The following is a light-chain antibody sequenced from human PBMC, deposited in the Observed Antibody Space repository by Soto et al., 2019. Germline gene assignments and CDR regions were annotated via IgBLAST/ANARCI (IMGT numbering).Light chain of an antibody. Sequence: EIVLTQSPVTLSLSPGERATLSCRASQSVSSYLAWYQQKPGQAPRLLIYGASSRATGIPDRFSGSGSGTDFTLTISRLEPEDFAVYYCQQYGSSPQTFGQGTRLEIK. CDR3: QQYGSSPQT. V-gene: IGKV3-20*01. CDR1: QSVSSY. J-gene: IGKJ5*01. CDR2: GAS.